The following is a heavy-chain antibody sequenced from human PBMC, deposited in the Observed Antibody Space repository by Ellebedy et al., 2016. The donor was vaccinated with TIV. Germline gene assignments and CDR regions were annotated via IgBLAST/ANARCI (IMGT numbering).Heavy chain of an antibody. V-gene: IGHV4-34*01. D-gene: IGHD3-9*01. Sequence: MPSETLSLTCDVIGGSLNNYYWSWIRQAPGKGLEWIGEVNLRGYSKYEPSLKSRVSISVDTSNNRFSLKLTSVTAADTAVYFCARAGPFGPWLRLYYYYYLEVWGQGTKVTVSS. CDR2: VNLRGYS. CDR1: GGSLNNYY. J-gene: IGHJ6*03. CDR3: ARAGPFGPWLRLYYYYYLEV.